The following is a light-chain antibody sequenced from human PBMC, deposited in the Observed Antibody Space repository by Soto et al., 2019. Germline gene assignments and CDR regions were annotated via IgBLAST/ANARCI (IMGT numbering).Light chain of an antibody. CDR2: AAS. V-gene: IGKV1-9*01. CDR1: QAISSY. Sequence: DIQLTQSPTFLSASVGDRVIITCRASQAISSYLGWYQQKPGKAPKLLIYAASTLQSGVPSRFSGSGSETEFTLTISSLQPEDFATYYCQQLNNYPYTFGLGTKLEI. J-gene: IGKJ2*01. CDR3: QQLNNYPYT.